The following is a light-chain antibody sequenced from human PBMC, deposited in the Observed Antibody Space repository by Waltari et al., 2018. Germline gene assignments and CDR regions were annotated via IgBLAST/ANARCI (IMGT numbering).Light chain of an antibody. J-gene: IGKJ1*01. CDR2: KAS. Sequence: DVQMTQSPSTLSASVGHRVTLTCLASQTISSWLAWYQQKPGKAPNLLIYKASSLEGGVPSRFSGSGSGTEFTLTINSLQPDDFATYYCIQYHASPGAFGPGTKVEIK. CDR3: IQYHASPGA. CDR1: QTISSW. V-gene: IGKV1-5*03.